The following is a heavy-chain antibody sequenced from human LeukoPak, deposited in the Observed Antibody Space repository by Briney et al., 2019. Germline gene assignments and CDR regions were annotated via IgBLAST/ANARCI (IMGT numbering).Heavy chain of an antibody. CDR2: IKQDGSAK. CDR3: AKDVSAVAGFW. J-gene: IGHJ4*02. CDR1: GFSFSTNW. D-gene: IGHD6-19*01. Sequence: GGSLRLSCAASGFSFSTNWMDWIRQAPGKGLEWVANIKQDGSAKHYVDSVKGRFTISRDNAKDSLYLQMNSLTVEDTAVYYCAKDVSAVAGFWWGQGTLVTVSS. V-gene: IGHV3-7*03.